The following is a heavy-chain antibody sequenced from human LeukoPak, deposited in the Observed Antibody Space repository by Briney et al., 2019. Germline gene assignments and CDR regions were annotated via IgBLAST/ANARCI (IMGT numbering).Heavy chain of an antibody. CDR1: GFTFSDYS. CDR2: ITSTSSTK. Sequence: GGSLRLSCAASGFTFSDYSMHWVRQAPGKGLEWVSDITSTSSTKYYADSVKGRFTISRDNAKNSLYLQMNSLRADDTAVYYCARGMVRWNDVWWFDPWGQGTLVTVSS. J-gene: IGHJ5*02. V-gene: IGHV3-48*01. D-gene: IGHD1-1*01. CDR3: ARGMVRWNDVWWFDP.